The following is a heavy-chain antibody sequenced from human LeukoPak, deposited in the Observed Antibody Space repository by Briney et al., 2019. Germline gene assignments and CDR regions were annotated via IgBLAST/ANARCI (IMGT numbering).Heavy chain of an antibody. CDR2: INPDGSST. CDR3: ARGLITPTTLFDY. V-gene: IGHV3-74*01. Sequence: PGGSLRLSCAASGFTFRSYWMHWVRQAPGKGLVWVSHINPDGSSTTYADSVKGRFTISRDNAKNTLYLQMNSLRAGDTAVYYCARGLITPTTLFDYWGQGTLVTVSS. D-gene: IGHD1-14*01. J-gene: IGHJ4*02. CDR1: GFTFRSYW.